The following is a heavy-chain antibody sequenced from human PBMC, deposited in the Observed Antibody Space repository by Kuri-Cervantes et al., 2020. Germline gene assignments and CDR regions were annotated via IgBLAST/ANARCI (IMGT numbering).Heavy chain of an antibody. D-gene: IGHD3-22*01. CDR2: ISYDGSNK. J-gene: IGHJ4*02. V-gene: IGHV3-30-3*01. CDR1: GFTFSSYA. Sequence: GESLKISCAASGFTFSSYAMHWVRQAPGKGLEWVAVISYDGSNKYYADSVKGRFTISRDNAKNTLYLQMNSLRAEDTAVYYCARVLYYYDSSGRVEINFDYWGRGTLVTVSS. CDR3: ARVLYYYDSSGRVEINFDY.